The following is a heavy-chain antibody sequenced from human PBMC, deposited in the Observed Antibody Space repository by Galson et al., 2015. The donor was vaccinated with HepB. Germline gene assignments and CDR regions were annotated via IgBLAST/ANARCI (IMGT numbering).Heavy chain of an antibody. D-gene: IGHD5-12*01. J-gene: IGHJ4*02. CDR3: ARDPNSAPVYSGYDYSSQKDDY. CDR2: INAGNGNT. Sequence: QSGAEVKKPGESLRISCKASGYTFTSYAMHWVRQAPGQRLEWMGWINAGNGNTKYSQKFQGRVTITRDTSASTAYMELSSLRSEDTAVYYCARDPNSAPVYSGYDYSSQKDDYWGQGTLVTVSS. V-gene: IGHV1-3*01. CDR1: GYTFTSYA.